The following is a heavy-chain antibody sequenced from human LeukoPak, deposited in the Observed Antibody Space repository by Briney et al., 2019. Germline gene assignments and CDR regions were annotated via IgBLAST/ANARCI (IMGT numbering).Heavy chain of an antibody. V-gene: IGHV4-59*06. CDR1: GGSISSYY. CDR2: IYYSGST. CDR3: AREYSSYGMDV. Sequence: PSETLSLTCTVSGGSISSYYWSWIRQHPGKGLEWIGYIYYSGSTYYNPSLKSRVTISVDTSKNQFSLKLSSVTAADTAVYYCAREYSSYGMDVWGQGTTVTVSS. J-gene: IGHJ6*02. D-gene: IGHD6-6*01.